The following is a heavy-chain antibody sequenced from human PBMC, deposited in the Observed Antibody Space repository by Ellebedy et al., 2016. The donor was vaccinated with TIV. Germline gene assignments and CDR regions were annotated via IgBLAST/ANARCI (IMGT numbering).Heavy chain of an antibody. CDR2: ISYDGSNR. V-gene: IGHV3-30*18. D-gene: IGHD3-10*01. CDR1: EFTFSTYA. Sequence: PRGSLRLSCAASEFTFSTYAMHWVRQAPGKGLEWVAFISYDGSNRYNADSVKGRFTISRDNSKKTLYLQMNSLRAEDTAVYYCAKDLGFYGSGSHYWGQGTLVTVSS. J-gene: IGHJ4*02. CDR3: AKDLGFYGSGSHY.